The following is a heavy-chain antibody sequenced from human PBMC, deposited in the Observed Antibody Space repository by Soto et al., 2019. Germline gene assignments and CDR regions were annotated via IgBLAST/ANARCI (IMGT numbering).Heavy chain of an antibody. CDR3: ARAIAARPLDFDY. V-gene: IGHV4-30-4*01. J-gene: IGHJ4*02. D-gene: IGHD6-6*01. CDR2: IYYSGST. Sequence: QVQLQESGPGLVKPSQTLSLTCTVSGGSISSGDYYWSWIRQPPGKGLEWIGYIYYSGSTYYNPSLKSRVTISVDTSKNQFSLKLSSVTGADTAVYYCARAIAARPLDFDYWGQGTLVTVSS. CDR1: GGSISSGDYY.